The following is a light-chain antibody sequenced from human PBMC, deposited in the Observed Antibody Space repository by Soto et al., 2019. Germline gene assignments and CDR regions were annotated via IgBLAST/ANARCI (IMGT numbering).Light chain of an antibody. CDR1: QSISSW. CDR3: QQNNSYPIT. V-gene: IGKV1-5*01. J-gene: IGKJ5*01. CDR2: DAF. Sequence: DIQMTQSPSTLSASVGDTVTITCRASQSISSWVAWYQQKPGKAPKLLIYDAFSLESGVPSRFSGSGSGTEFTLTISSLQPDDFATYYCQQNNSYPITFGQGTRLEIK.